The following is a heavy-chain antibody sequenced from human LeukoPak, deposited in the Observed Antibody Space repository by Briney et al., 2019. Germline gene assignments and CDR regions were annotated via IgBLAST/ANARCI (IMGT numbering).Heavy chain of an antibody. CDR3: AKGSLWAAVGTHYSYGMDV. D-gene: IGHD6-13*01. Sequence: PGGSLRLSCAASGFTFSSYAMNWVRQAPGKGLEWVSAISNSGGSTYSADSVKGRFTISRDNSKNTLYLQMNSLRAEDTAVYYCAKGSLWAAVGTHYSYGMDVWGQGTTVSVSS. V-gene: IGHV3-23*01. CDR2: ISNSGGST. J-gene: IGHJ6*02. CDR1: GFTFSSYA.